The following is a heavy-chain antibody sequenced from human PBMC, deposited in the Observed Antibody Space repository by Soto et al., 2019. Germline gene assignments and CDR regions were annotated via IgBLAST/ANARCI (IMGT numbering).Heavy chain of an antibody. V-gene: IGHV1-69*01. J-gene: IGHJ6*02. CDR1: GGTFSSYA. CDR3: ARELAGATNYYYYGMDV. D-gene: IGHD3-10*01. CDR2: IIPIFGTA. Sequence: QVQLVQSGAEVKKPGSSVKVSCKASGGTFSSYAISWVRQAPGQGLEWMGGIIPIFGTANYAQKFQGRVTITADESTSTAYMELSSLRSEDTAVYYCARELAGATNYYYYGMDVWGQGTTVTVSS.